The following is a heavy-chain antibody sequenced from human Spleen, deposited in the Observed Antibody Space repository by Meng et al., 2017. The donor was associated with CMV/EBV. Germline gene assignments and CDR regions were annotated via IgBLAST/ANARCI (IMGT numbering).Heavy chain of an antibody. CDR2: INGDATRT. CDR1: GFTFTKHW. D-gene: IGHD1-26*01. J-gene: IGHJ4*02. Sequence: GESLKISCAASGFTFTKHWIHWVRQAPGKGLEWVSRINGDATRTSYVDSVEGRFTITRDNAKNTVHLQMNSLGVEDTAVYYCASLSGIKRGYWGQGTLVTVSS. V-gene: IGHV3-74*01. CDR3: ASLSGIKRGY.